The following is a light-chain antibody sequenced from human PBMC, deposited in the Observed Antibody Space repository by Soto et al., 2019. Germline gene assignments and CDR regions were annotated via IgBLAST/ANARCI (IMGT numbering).Light chain of an antibody. V-gene: IGLV2-14*01. CDR1: SSDVGGYDY. J-gene: IGLJ1*01. Sequence: SVLTQPASVSGSPGQSITISCTGTSSDVGGYDYVSWYQQHPGKAPKLMIFEVTNRPSGVSNRFSGSKSGNTASLTTSGLRAEDEADYYCSSFRSTSTLPYVFGTGTKLTVL. CDR2: EVT. CDR3: SSFRSTSTLPYV.